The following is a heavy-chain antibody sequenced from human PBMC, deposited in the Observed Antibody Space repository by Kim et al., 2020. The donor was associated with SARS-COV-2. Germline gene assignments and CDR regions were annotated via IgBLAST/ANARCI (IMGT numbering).Heavy chain of an antibody. CDR3: AKDRIMATNGVAFDY. J-gene: IGHJ4*01. D-gene: IGHD5-12*01. CDR1: GFTFSSYG. Sequence: GGSLRLSCAASGFTFSSYGMHWVRQAPGKGLEWVAVISYDGSNKYYADSVKGRFTISRDNSKNTLYLQMNSLRAEDTAVYYCAKDRIMATNGVAFDYWG. CDR2: ISYDGSNK. V-gene: IGHV3-30*18.